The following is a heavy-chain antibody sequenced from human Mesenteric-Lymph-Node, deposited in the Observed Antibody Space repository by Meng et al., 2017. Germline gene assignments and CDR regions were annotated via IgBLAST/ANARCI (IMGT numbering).Heavy chain of an antibody. CDR2: IYYSGST. Sequence: QGQRQDSGPGLVKPSQTRSLTWTVSGGSISSGGYYWSWIRQHPGKGLEWIGYIYYSGSTYYNPSLKSLVTISVDTSKNQFSLKLSSVTAADTAVYYCARGPSSSKTYYFDYWGQGTLVTVSS. J-gene: IGHJ4*02. V-gene: IGHV4-31*01. CDR1: GGSISSGGYY. CDR3: ARGPSSSKTYYFDY. D-gene: IGHD6-13*01.